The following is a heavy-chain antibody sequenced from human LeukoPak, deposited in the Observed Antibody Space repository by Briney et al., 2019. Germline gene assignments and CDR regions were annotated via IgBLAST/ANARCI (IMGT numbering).Heavy chain of an antibody. CDR3: ARVHLTGSYYNRAPAGYFDY. V-gene: IGHV1-69*06. J-gene: IGHJ4*02. CDR1: GGTFSSYA. Sequence: ASVKVSCKASGGTFSSYAISWVRQAPGQGLERMGGIIPIFGTANYAQKFQGRVTITADKSTSTAYMELSSLRSEDTAVYYCARVHLTGSYYNRAPAGYFDYWGQGTLVTVSS. CDR2: IIPIFGTA. D-gene: IGHD3-10*01.